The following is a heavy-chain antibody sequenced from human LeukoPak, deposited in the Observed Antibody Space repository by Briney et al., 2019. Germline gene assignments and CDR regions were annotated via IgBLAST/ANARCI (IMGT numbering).Heavy chain of an antibody. Sequence: SVKVSCKASGGSFRSPTFAWVRQAPGRGLEWMGGIIPIFGTANYALEFQGRATITTDESTSTVYMELSSLRSEDTAMYYCARGPLHVALSSGSLKWLDPWGQGSLVTVSS. CDR2: IIPIFGTA. V-gene: IGHV1-69*05. D-gene: IGHD3-3*01. CDR3: ARGPLHVALSSGSLKWLDP. J-gene: IGHJ5*02. CDR1: GGSFRSPT.